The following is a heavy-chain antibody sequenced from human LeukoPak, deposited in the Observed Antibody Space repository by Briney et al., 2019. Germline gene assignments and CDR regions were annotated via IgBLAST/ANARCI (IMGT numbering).Heavy chain of an antibody. D-gene: IGHD3-3*01. J-gene: IGHJ6*03. CDR3: AREAMERSYYYYMDV. CDR1: GYTFTSYY. V-gene: IGHV1-2*02. Sequence: ASVKVSCKASGYTFTSYYMHWVRQAPGQGLEWMGWINPNSGGTNYAQKFQGRVTMTRDTSISTAYMELSRLRSDDTAVYYCAREAMERSYYYYMDVWGKGTTVTVSS. CDR2: INPNSGGT.